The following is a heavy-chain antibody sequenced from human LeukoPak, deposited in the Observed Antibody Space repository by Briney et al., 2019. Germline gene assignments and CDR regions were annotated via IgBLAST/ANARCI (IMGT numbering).Heavy chain of an antibody. CDR2: ISAYNGNT. J-gene: IGHJ4*02. D-gene: IGHD6-13*01. CDR3: ARDRRLGKGAPGYIAAAGDQFDY. CDR1: GYTFTSYG. Sequence: ASVKVSCKASGYTFTSYGISWVRQAPGQGLEWMGWISAYNGNTNYAQKLQGRVTMTTDTSTSTAYMELSSLRSEDTAVYYCARDRRLGKGAPGYIAAAGDQFDYWGQGTLVTVSS. V-gene: IGHV1-18*01.